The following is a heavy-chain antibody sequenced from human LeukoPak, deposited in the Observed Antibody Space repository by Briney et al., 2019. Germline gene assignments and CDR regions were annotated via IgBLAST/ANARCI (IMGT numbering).Heavy chain of an antibody. CDR3: ARLVHLDRVIWFDP. D-gene: IGHD1-1*01. CDR2: IYHSGST. CDR1: GGSISSYY. Sequence: SETPSLTCTVSGGSISSYYWSWIRQPPGKGLEWIGYIYHSGSTNYNPSPKSRVTISVDTSKDQFSLKLSSVTAADTAVYYCARLVHLDRVIWFDPWGQGTLVTVSS. V-gene: IGHV4-59*08. J-gene: IGHJ5*02.